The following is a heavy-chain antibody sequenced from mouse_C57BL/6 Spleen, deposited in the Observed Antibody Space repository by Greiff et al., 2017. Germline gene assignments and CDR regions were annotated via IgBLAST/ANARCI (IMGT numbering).Heavy chain of an antibody. J-gene: IGHJ2*01. D-gene: IGHD1-1*01. CDR1: GYTFTSYW. Sequence: VQLQQPGAELVMPGASVKLSCKASGYTFTSYWMHWVKQRPGQGLEWIGEIDPSDSYTNYNQKFKGKSTLTVDKSSSTAYMQLSSLPSEDSAVYYCARATTVVATGGYYFDYWGQGTTLTVSS. CDR3: ARATTVVATGGYYFDY. V-gene: IGHV1-69*01. CDR2: IDPSDSYT.